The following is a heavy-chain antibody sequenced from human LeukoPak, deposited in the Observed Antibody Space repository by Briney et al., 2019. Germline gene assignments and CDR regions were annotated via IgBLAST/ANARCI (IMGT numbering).Heavy chain of an antibody. V-gene: IGHV4-34*01. D-gene: IGHD3-3*01. CDR3: ARGLGSASDFADWFDP. Sequence: SETLSLTCAVYGGSFSGYYWSWIRQPPGEGLEWIGEINHSGSTNYNPSLKSRVTISVDTSKNQFSLKLSSVTAADTAVYYCARGLGSASDFADWFDPWGQGTLVTVSS. J-gene: IGHJ5*02. CDR2: INHSGST. CDR1: GGSFSGYY.